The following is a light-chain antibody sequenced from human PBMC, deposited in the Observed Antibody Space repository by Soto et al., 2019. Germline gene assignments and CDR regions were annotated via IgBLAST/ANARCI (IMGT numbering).Light chain of an antibody. J-gene: IGKJ4*01. CDR3: QQYFDTLPLT. CDR2: WAS. V-gene: IGKV4-1*01. CDR1: QSLLYSSDNRNY. Sequence: DIVMTQSPDSLAVSLGDRATINCKSSQSLLYSSDNRNYLAWYQQKPGQPPKLLIHWASTRASGVPDRFSGSGSGTDFTLTINSLQAEDVAIYYCQQYFDTLPLTFGGGTKVEIK.